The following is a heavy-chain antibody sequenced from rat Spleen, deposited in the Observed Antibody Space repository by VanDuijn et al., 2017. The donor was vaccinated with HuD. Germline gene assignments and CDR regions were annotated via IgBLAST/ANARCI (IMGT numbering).Heavy chain of an antibody. CDR1: GFTFSSFP. V-gene: IGHV5-46*01. CDR2: ISTGGGGI. CDR3: TRGGYYRY. D-gene: IGHD1-1*01. Sequence: EVQVVESGGGLVQPGRSLKLSCAASGFTFSSFPMAWVRQAPKKGLEGVASISTGGGGIYYRDSVKCPFTISRDTAQNPLYLQMNSLRSEDTATYYCTRGGYYRYWGQGVMVTVSS. J-gene: IGHJ2*01.